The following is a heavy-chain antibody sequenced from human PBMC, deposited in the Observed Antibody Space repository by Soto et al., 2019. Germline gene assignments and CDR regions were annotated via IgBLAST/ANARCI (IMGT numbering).Heavy chain of an antibody. CDR1: GGSINNSY. CDR2: IYYNGTT. D-gene: IGHD5-12*01. J-gene: IGHJ4*01. V-gene: IGHV4-59*08. CDR3: ARGVNVVSTLDY. Sequence: SETLSLTCTVSGGSINNSYWSWIRQPPGKGLEWIGYIYYNGTTNYNPSLKSRLTISVDTSKAQFSLRLNSVTAADTAVYFCARGVNVVSTLDYWGRGTLVTVSS.